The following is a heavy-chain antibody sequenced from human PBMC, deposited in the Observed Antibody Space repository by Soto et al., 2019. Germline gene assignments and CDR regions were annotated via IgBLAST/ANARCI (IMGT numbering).Heavy chain of an antibody. CDR1: GFTFSNAW. Sequence: GGSLRLSCAASGFTFSNAWMSWVRQAPGKGLEWVGRIKSKTDGGTTDYAAPVKGRFTISRDDSKNTLYLQMNSLKTEDTAVYYCTKGEVLRYFDWLSRYYYYGMDVWGQGTTVTVSS. CDR3: TKGEVLRYFDWLSRYYYYGMDV. D-gene: IGHD3-9*01. CDR2: IKSKTDGGTT. J-gene: IGHJ6*02. V-gene: IGHV3-15*01.